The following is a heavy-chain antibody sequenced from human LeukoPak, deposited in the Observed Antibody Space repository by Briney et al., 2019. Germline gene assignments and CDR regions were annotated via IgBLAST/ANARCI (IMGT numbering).Heavy chain of an antibody. D-gene: IGHD3-22*01. J-gene: IGHJ3*02. CDR2: IYYSGST. V-gene: IGHV4-39*07. CDR3: ATFYYYDTSGDDAFDI. CDR1: GGSISSSSYY. Sequence: PSETLSLTCTVSGGSISSSSYYWGWIRQPPGKGLEWIGSIYYSGSTYYNPSLKSRVTISVDTSKNQFSLKLSSVTAADTAVYYCATFYYYDTSGDDAFDIWGQGTMVTVSS.